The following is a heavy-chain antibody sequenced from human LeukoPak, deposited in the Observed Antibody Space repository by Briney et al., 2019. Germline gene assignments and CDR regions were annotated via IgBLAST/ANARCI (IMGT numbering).Heavy chain of an antibody. CDR2: ISYDGSNK. CDR3: AKDEAYTIFGVVRDY. J-gene: IGHJ4*02. Sequence: PGGSLRLSCAASGFTFSSYAMHWVRQAPGKGLEWVAVISYDGSNKYYADSVKGRFTISRDNSKNTLYLQMNSLRAEDTAVYYCAKDEAYTIFGVVRDYWGQGTLVTVSS. CDR1: GFTFSSYA. D-gene: IGHD3-3*01. V-gene: IGHV3-30-3*01.